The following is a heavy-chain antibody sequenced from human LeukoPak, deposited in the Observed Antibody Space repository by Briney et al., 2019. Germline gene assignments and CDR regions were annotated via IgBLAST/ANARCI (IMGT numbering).Heavy chain of an antibody. J-gene: IGHJ6*03. CDR1: GFTFSSYA. V-gene: IGHV3-23*01. Sequence: PGGSLRLSCVASGFTFSSYAMSWVRQAPGKGLEWVSSISGSGGSTYYADSVKGRFTISRDNPKNTLYLQMNSLRADDTAVYYCARVTTAYYYYYYMDVWGKGTTVTVSS. D-gene: IGHD4-11*01. CDR2: ISGSGGST. CDR3: ARVTTAYYYYYYMDV.